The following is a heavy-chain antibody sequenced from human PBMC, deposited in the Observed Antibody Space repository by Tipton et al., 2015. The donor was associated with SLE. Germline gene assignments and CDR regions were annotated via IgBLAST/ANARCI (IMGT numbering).Heavy chain of an antibody. D-gene: IGHD5-24*01. Sequence: QSGAEVKKPGSSVKVSCKASGGTFSNFAISWVRQAPGQGLEWMGEIIPIFGTPNSAQKFQGRVTITADEVTSTAYMELSSLRPEDTAVYYCARGRWLQLDWYFDLWGRGILVTVSS. V-gene: IGHV1-69*01. J-gene: IGHJ2*01. CDR2: IIPIFGTP. CDR1: GGTFSNFA. CDR3: ARGRWLQLDWYFDL.